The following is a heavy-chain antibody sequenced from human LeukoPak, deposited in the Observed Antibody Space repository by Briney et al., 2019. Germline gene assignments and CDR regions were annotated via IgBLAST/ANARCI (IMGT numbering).Heavy chain of an antibody. D-gene: IGHD6-13*01. CDR1: GCSISSGYY. Sequence: TSETLSLTCTVSGCSISSGYYWGWIRQPPGKGLEWIGSLYHSGSTYYNPSLKSRVTISVDTSKNQFSLRLSSVTAADTAVYYCARVTGYVMEDYFDYWGQGTLVTVSS. CDR2: LYHSGST. V-gene: IGHV4-38-2*02. J-gene: IGHJ4*02. CDR3: ARVTGYVMEDYFDY.